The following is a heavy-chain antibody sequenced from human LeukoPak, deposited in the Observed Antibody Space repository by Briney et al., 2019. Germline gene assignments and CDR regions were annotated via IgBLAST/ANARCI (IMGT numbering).Heavy chain of an antibody. CDR2: IRFDGSYN. J-gene: IGHJ4*02. V-gene: IGHV3-30*02. CDR3: AKAPVTTCSGAYCYPFDY. CDR1: RFTFSSYG. D-gene: IGHD2-15*01. Sequence: GGSLRLSCAASRFTFSSYGMHWVRQAPGKGLEWVAFIRFDGSYNYYADSVKGRFTISRDNSKNTLYLQMNSLRAEDTAVYYCAKAPVTTCSGAYCYPFDYWGQGTLVTVSS.